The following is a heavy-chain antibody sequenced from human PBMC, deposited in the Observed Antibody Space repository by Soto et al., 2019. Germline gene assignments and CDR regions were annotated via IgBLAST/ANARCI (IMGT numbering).Heavy chain of an antibody. CDR2: ISYDGSNK. V-gene: IGHV3-30*18. CDR1: GFTFSSYG. D-gene: IGHD5-18*01. J-gene: IGHJ6*02. CDR3: AKELGREGYSYGLGMDV. Sequence: GGSLRLSCAASGFTFSSYGMHWVRQAPGKGLEWVAVISYDGSNKYYADSVKGRFTISRDNSKNPLYLQMNSLRAEDTAVYYCAKELGREGYSYGLGMDVWGQGTTVTVSS.